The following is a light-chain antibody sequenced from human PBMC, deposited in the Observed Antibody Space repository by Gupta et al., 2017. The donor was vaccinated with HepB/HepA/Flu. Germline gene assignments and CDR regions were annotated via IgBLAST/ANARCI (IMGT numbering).Light chain of an antibody. CDR2: GAS. Sequence: EIVLTQSPGTLSLSPEERATLSCRASQSVSSSYLAWYQQKPGQAPRLLIYGASSRATGIPDRFSGSGSGTDFTLTISRLEPEDFAVYYCQQYGSSLETFGQGTKVEIK. CDR1: QSVSSSY. V-gene: IGKV3-20*01. CDR3: QQYGSSLET. J-gene: IGKJ1*01.